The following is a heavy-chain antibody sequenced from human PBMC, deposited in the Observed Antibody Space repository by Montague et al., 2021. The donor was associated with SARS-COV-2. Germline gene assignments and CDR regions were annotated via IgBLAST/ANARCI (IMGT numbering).Heavy chain of an antibody. CDR3: ARATEWRGYYYYYYMDV. Sequence: CAISGDSVSSNSAAWNWIRQSPSGGLEWLGRTYYRSRWFNDYAVSIRSRITINPDTSKNQFSLQQNSVTPEDTAVYYCARATEWRGYYYYYYMDVWGKGTTVTVSS. D-gene: IGHD1-14*01. CDR2: TYYRSRWFN. J-gene: IGHJ6*03. CDR1: GDSVSSNSAA. V-gene: IGHV6-1*01.